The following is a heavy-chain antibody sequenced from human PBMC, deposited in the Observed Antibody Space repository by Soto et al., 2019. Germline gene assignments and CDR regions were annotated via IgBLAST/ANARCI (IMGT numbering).Heavy chain of an antibody. CDR1: GFTFSSYA. D-gene: IGHD1-26*01. CDR3: AKDSGSYSYYYYMDV. Sequence: GGSLRLSCAASGFTFSSYAMSWVRQAPGKGLEWVSAISGSGGSTYYADSVKGRFTISRDNSKNTLYLQMNSLRAEDTAVYYCAKDSGSYSYYYYMDVRGKGTTVTVSS. J-gene: IGHJ6*03. V-gene: IGHV3-23*01. CDR2: ISGSGGST.